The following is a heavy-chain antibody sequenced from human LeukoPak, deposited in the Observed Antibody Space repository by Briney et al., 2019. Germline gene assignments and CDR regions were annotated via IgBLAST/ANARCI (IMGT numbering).Heavy chain of an antibody. CDR1: GYTFTSYY. CDR2: INPSGGST. CDR3: ARGCIDFWSGYDYYYYYGMDV. J-gene: IGHJ6*02. V-gene: IGHV1-46*01. D-gene: IGHD3-3*01. Sequence: ASMKVSCKASGYTFTSYYMHWVRQAPGQGLEWMGIINPSGGSTSYAQKFQGRVTMTRDTSTSAVYMELSSLRSEDTAVYYCARGCIDFWSGYDYYYYYGMDVWGQGTTVTVSS.